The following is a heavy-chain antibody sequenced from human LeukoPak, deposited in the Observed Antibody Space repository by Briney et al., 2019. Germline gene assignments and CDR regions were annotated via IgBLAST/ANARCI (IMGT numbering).Heavy chain of an antibody. D-gene: IGHD1-26*01. CDR1: GFTFSNYA. CDR2: ISGSGDST. J-gene: IGHJ5*02. V-gene: IGHV3-23*01. CDR3: AKDSTIVGATSWFDP. Sequence: GGSLRLSCAASGFTFSNYAMSWVRQAPGKGLEWVSTISGSGDSTYYADSVKGRFTISRDISKNTLYLQMNSLRAEDTAVYYCAKDSTIVGATSWFDPWGQGTLVTVSS.